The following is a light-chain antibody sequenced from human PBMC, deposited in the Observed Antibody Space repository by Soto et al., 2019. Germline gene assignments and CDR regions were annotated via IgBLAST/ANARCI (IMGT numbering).Light chain of an antibody. J-gene: IGKJ2*01. CDR1: QSVSRS. CDR3: QQYNIWPPFT. V-gene: IGKV3-15*01. Sequence: EIVMTQSPATVSVSPGEGATLSCRASQSVSRSLAWYQRRPGQAPRLLIYGASTRATGIPARFSGSGSGREFTLTISSLQSEDVAVYYCQQYNIWPPFTFGQGTKLEIK. CDR2: GAS.